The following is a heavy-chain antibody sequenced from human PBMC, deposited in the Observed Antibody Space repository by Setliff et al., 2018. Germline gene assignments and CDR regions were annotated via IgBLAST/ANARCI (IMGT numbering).Heavy chain of an antibody. D-gene: IGHD3-3*01. V-gene: IGHV3-7*01. CDR2: INQDGSAK. CDR3: TRDVYDFRTGEAGP. J-gene: IGHJ5*02. CDR1: GFTFSSLW. Sequence: GGSLRLSCAASGFTFSSLWMSWVRQAPGKGLEWVANINQDGSAKYYVDSVKGRFTISRDNAKNSLYLQMNSLRAEDTAVYYCTRDVYDFRTGEAGPWGQGARVTVSS.